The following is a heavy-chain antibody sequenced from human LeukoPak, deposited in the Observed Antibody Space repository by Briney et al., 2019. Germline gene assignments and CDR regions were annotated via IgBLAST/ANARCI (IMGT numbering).Heavy chain of an antibody. CDR3: ARGGSSSWYRWAPTPYYFDY. CDR1: GFTFSSYW. J-gene: IGHJ4*02. V-gene: IGHV3-7*03. Sequence: PGRSLRLSCAASGFTFSSYWMSWVRQAPGKGLEWVANIKQDGSEKYYVDSVKGRFTISRDNAKNSLYLQMNSLRAEDTAVYYCARGGSSSWYRWAPTPYYFDYWGQGTLVTVSS. D-gene: IGHD6-13*01. CDR2: IKQDGSEK.